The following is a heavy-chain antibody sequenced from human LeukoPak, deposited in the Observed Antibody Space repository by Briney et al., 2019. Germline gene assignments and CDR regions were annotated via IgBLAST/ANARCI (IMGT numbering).Heavy chain of an antibody. CDR2: ISGSGGST. D-gene: IGHD3-22*01. J-gene: IGHJ4*02. CDR1: GFTFSSYA. V-gene: IGHV3-23*01. Sequence: GGSLRLSCAASGFTFSSYAMSWVRQAPGKGLEWVSAISGSGGSTYYADSVKGRFTISRDNSKNTLYLQMNSLRAEDTAVYYCAKSRGSSYSYAPFDYWGQGTLVTVSS. CDR3: AKSRGSSYSYAPFDY.